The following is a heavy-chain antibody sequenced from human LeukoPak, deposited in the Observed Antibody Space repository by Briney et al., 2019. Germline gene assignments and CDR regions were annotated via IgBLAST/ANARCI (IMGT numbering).Heavy chain of an antibody. CDR3: ARAVGASFDY. D-gene: IGHD1-26*01. CDR2: IYTSGST. CDR1: GGSISSGSYY. V-gene: IGHV4-61*02. J-gene: IGHJ4*02. Sequence: SSQTLSLTCTVSGGSISSGSYYWSWIRQPAGKGLEWIGRIYTSGSTNYNPSLKSRVTIPVDTSKNQFSLKLSSVTAADTAVYYCARAVGASFDYWGQGTLVTVSS.